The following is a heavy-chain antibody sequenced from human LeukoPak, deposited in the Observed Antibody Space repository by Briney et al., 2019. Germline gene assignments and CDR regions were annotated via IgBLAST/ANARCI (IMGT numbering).Heavy chain of an antibody. CDR3: ARGVRNIYYDSSGYYYP. D-gene: IGHD3-22*01. CDR1: GYTFTSYD. J-gene: IGHJ5*02. V-gene: IGHV1-8*01. CDR2: MNPNSGNT. Sequence: ASVKVSCKASGYTFTSYDINWVRQATGQGLEWMGWMNPNSGNTGYAQKFQGRVTMTRNTSISTAYMELSSLRSEDTAVYYCARGVRNIYYDSSGYYYPWGQGTLVTVSS.